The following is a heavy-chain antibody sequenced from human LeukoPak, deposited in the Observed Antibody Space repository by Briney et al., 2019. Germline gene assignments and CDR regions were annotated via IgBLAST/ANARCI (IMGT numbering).Heavy chain of an antibody. CDR2: ISGGDGTT. CDR3: AKGRESGVTTVIVDY. J-gene: IGHJ4*02. CDR1: GFPFRRYA. V-gene: IGHV3-23*01. Sequence: GGSLRLSCAASGFPFRRYAMSWVRQAPGKGLEWVSFISGGDGTTYYADSVKGRFTISRDNYKNTLYLQMNSLRAEDTAVYYCAKGRESGVTTVIVDYWGQGTLVTVSS. D-gene: IGHD4-17*01.